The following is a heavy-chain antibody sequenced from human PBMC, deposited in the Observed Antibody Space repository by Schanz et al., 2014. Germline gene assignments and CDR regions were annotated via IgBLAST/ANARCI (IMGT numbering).Heavy chain of an antibody. J-gene: IGHJ6*03. V-gene: IGHV1-69*02. CDR3: ARLGTGMAVAGSVIDSYYYYMDV. Sequence: QVQLVQSGAEVKKPGSSMKVSCKASGGTFSTYTISWVRQAPGQGLEWMGRIIPILGIANYAQKFQGRVTITADKSTSTASMELSSLRSEDTAVYYCARLGTGMAVAGSVIDSYYYYMDVWGEGTTVTVSS. D-gene: IGHD6-19*01. CDR2: IIPILGIA. CDR1: GGTFSTYT.